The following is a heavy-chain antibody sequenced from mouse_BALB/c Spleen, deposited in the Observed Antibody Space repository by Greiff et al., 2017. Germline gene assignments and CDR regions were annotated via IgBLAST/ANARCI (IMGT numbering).Heavy chain of an antibody. Sequence: VESGGGLVKPGGSLKLSCAASGFTFSSYTMSWVRQTPEKRLEWVATISSGGSYTYYPDSVKGRFTISRDNAKNTLYLQMSSLKSEDTAMYYCTREGNDAMDYWGQGTSVTVSS. CDR2: ISSGGSYT. V-gene: IGHV5-6-4*01. D-gene: IGHD2-1*01. CDR1: GFTFSSYT. CDR3: TREGNDAMDY. J-gene: IGHJ4*01.